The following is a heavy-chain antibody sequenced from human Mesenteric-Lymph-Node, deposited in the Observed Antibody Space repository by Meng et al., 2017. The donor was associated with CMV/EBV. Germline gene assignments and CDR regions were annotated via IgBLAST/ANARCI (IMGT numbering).Heavy chain of an antibody. J-gene: IGHJ6*02. V-gene: IGHV1-18*01. CDR3: ARDHIRVEWFGAYGMDL. CDR1: GYTFTSYG. D-gene: IGHD3-10*01. Sequence: ASVKVSCKASGYTFTSYGISWVRQAPGQGLEWMGWISTYNGNTNYAQNLQGRVTVTTDTSTSTAYMELRSLRSDDAVMYYCARDHIRVEWFGAYGMDLWGQGTTVTVSS. CDR2: ISTYNGNT.